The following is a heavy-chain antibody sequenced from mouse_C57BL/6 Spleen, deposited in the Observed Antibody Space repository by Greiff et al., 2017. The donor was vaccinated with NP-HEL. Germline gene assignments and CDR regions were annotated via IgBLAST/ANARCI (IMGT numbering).Heavy chain of an antibody. D-gene: IGHD6-1*01. CDR1: GYTFTSYW. CDR2: IDPSDSYT. CDR3: AAAAY. V-gene: IGHV1-50*01. J-gene: IGHJ3*01. Sequence: VQLQQPGAELVKPGASVKLSCKASGYTFTSYWMQWVKQRPGQGLEWIGEIDPSDSYTNYNQKFKGKATLTVDTSSSTAYMQLSRLTSEDSAVYYCAAAAYWGKGTLVTVS.